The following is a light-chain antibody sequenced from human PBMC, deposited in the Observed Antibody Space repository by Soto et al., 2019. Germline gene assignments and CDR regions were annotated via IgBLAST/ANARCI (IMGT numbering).Light chain of an antibody. CDR3: QQYIRWPLT. CDR2: GAS. J-gene: IGKJ4*01. V-gene: IGKV3-15*01. Sequence: EIVMTQSPATLSVSPGERATLSCRASQSVSSNLAWYQQRPGQAPSLHLYGASTRATGTPARFSGSGSGTEFTLTISSLQSEDFAVYYCQQYIRWPLTFGGGTKVDIK. CDR1: QSVSSN.